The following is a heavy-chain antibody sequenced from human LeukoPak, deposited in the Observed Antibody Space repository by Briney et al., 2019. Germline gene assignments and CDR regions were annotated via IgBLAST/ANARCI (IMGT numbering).Heavy chain of an antibody. CDR3: AREVYYDSSGYYQSIPLVDY. Sequence: ASVKVSCKASGYTFISYDITWVRQAPGQGLQWMGWISAYNGNTNYAQKLQGRVTMTTDTSTNTAYMELRSLRSDDTAVYYCAREVYYDSSGYYQSIPLVDYWGQGTLVTVSS. CDR1: GYTFISYD. J-gene: IGHJ4*02. CDR2: ISAYNGNT. D-gene: IGHD3-22*01. V-gene: IGHV1-18*01.